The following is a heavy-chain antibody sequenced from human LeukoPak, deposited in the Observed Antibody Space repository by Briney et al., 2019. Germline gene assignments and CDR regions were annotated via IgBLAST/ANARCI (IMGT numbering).Heavy chain of an antibody. V-gene: IGHV4-59*01. Sequence: SETLSLTCTVSGGSISSYYWSWIRQPPGKGLEWIGYIYYSGSTNYNPSLKSRVTISVDTSKNQFSLKLSSVTAVDTAVYYCARAAAAAVNWFDPWGQGTLVTVSS. CDR2: IYYSGST. CDR3: ARAAAAAVNWFDP. J-gene: IGHJ5*02. CDR1: GGSISSYY. D-gene: IGHD6-13*01.